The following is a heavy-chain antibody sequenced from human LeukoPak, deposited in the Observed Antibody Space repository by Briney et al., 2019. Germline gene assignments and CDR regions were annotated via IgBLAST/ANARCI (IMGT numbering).Heavy chain of an antibody. J-gene: IGHJ4*02. V-gene: IGHV4-4*07. CDR3: ARVMSYYDSSGYYLDY. CDR2: IHTSGST. D-gene: IGHD3-22*01. CDR1: GDSISTYY. Sequence: SETLSLTCTVSGDSISTYYWTWIRQSAGKGLEWIGRIHTSGSTDYNPSLKSRVTMSVDTSKNQFSLKLSSVTAADTAVYYCARVMSYYDSSGYYLDYWGQGTLVTVSS.